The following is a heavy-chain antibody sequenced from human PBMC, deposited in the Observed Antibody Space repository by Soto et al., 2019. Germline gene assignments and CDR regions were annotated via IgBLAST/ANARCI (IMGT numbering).Heavy chain of an antibody. V-gene: IGHV1-69*01. D-gene: IGHD6-6*01. Sequence: VKVSCTASGDPFISYAIIWVRKATGQGLEWMGGIIPIFGTANYAQKFQGRVTITADESTSTAYMELSSLRSEDTAVYYCARASIAPSRHLYYYSGMDVWGQATTVTVSS. CDR2: IIPIFGTA. CDR3: ARASIAPSRHLYYYSGMDV. J-gene: IGHJ6*02. CDR1: GDPFISYA.